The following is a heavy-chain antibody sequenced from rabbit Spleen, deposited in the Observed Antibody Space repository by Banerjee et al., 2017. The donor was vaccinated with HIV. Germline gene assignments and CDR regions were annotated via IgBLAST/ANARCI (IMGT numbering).Heavy chain of an antibody. Sequence: QEQLVESGGGLVQPEGSLTLTCKASGFDFGNNAMCWVRQAPGKGPEWIACIVNGDGSTYYASWVNGRFTISRSTSLATVTLQVTSLTAADTATYFCARFYAGYGDFGYAAMWGPGTLVTVS. CDR3: ARFYAGYGDFGYAAM. D-gene: IGHD7-1*01. CDR2: IVNGDGST. J-gene: IGHJ4*01. CDR1: GFDFGNNA. V-gene: IGHV1S47*01.